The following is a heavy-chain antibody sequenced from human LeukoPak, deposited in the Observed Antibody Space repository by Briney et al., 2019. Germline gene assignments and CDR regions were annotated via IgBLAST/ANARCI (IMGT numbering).Heavy chain of an antibody. CDR1: GFTFSVYA. Sequence: PGGSLRLSCAASGFTFSVYAMTWVRQAPGKGLEWVSVISADSGTTYYADSVKGRFTISRDNSENTVYLQMTSLRADDTAVYYCAREVGAVDIWGQGTLVTVSS. J-gene: IGHJ3*02. CDR2: ISADSGTT. V-gene: IGHV3-23*01. CDR3: AREVGAVDI.